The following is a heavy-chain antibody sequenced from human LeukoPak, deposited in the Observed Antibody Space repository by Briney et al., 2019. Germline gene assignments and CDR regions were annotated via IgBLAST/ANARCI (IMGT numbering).Heavy chain of an antibody. V-gene: IGHV1-18*01. CDR1: GYTFTNYA. D-gene: IGHD3-10*01. Sequence: GASVKVSCKASGYTFTNYAISWVRQAPGQGLEWMGWISAYNGNTNFAQNLQGRVTMTTDTSSSTAYMELRSLRSDDTAVYYCARYYGSGSYDYWGQGTLVTVSS. CDR3: ARYYGSGSYDY. J-gene: IGHJ4*02. CDR2: ISAYNGNT.